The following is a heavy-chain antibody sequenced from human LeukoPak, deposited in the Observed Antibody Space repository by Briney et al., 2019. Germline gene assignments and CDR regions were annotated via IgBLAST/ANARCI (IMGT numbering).Heavy chain of an antibody. Sequence: GGSLRLSCAASGFTFSSYSMSWVRQAPGKGLECVSVIYSGGSTYYADSVKGRFTISRDNSKNTLYLQMNSLRAEDTAVYYCARDSPMVRGVYYFDYWGQGTLVTVSS. CDR2: IYSGGST. V-gene: IGHV3-66*01. D-gene: IGHD3-10*01. CDR3: ARDSPMVRGVYYFDY. J-gene: IGHJ4*02. CDR1: GFTFSSYS.